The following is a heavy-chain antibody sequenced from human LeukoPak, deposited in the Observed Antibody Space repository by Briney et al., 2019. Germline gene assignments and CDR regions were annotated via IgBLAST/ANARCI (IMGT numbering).Heavy chain of an antibody. CDR2: ISSSSSTI. D-gene: IGHD3-3*01. V-gene: IGHV3-48*01. J-gene: IGHJ5*02. CDR1: GFTFSSYA. Sequence: QPGGSLRLSCAASGFTFSSYAMNWVRQAPGKGLEWVSYISSSSSTIYYADSVKGRFTISRDNAKNSLYLQMNSLRAEDTAVYYCARTNYDFWSGLGLYWFDPWGQGTLVTVSS. CDR3: ARTNYDFWSGLGLYWFDP.